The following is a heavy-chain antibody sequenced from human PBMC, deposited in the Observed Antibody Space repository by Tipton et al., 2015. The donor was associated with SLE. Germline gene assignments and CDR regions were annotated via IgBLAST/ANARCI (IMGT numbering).Heavy chain of an antibody. CDR2: FYHRGTT. CDR1: GHSISSGFY. Sequence: LRLSCSVSGHSISSGFYWGWIRQSPGKGLEWIGNFYHRGTTYYNPSLKSRVTISVDTSKNQFSLRLTSVTAADTAVYYCARESALNANYGWFDPWGQGTLVTVSS. CDR3: ARESALNANYGWFDP. D-gene: IGHD4/OR15-4a*01. J-gene: IGHJ5*02. V-gene: IGHV4-38-2*02.